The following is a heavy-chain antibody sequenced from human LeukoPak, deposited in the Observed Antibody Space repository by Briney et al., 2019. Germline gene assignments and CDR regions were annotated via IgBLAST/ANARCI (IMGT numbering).Heavy chain of an antibody. V-gene: IGHV1-69*01. J-gene: IGHJ5*02. CDR1: GGTFSSYA. CDR2: IIPIFGTA. Sequence: ASVNVSCKASGGTFSSYAISWVRQAPGQGLEWMGGIIPIFGTANYAQKFQGRVTITADESTSTAYMELSSLRSEDTAVYYCARDAEAAAEVRWFDPWGQGTLVTVSS. CDR3: ARDAEAAAEVRWFDP. D-gene: IGHD6-13*01.